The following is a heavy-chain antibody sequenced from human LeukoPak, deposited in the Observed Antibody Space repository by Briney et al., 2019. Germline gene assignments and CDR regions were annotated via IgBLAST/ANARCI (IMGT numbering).Heavy chain of an antibody. V-gene: IGHV1-18*01. CDR1: GCTFTSYG. CDR3: ARGLRGYSYGSEDY. J-gene: IGHJ4*02. Sequence: GASVKVSCKASGCTFTSYGISWVRQAPGQGLEWMGWISAYNGNTNYAQKLQGRVTMTTDTSTSTAYMELRSLRSDDTAVYYCARGLRGYSYGSEDYWGQGTLVTVSS. D-gene: IGHD5-18*01. CDR2: ISAYNGNT.